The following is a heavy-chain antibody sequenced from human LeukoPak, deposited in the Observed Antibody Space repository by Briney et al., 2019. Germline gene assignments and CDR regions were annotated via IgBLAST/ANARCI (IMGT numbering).Heavy chain of an antibody. J-gene: IGHJ4*02. CDR1: GFTFSSYS. CDR2: ISSSSSTI. D-gene: IGHD3-22*01. CDR3: ARDREYYYDSSGYYY. V-gene: IGHV3-48*02. Sequence: GGSLRLSCAASGFTFSSYSMNWVRQAPGKGLEWVSYISSSSSTIYYADSVKGRFTISRDNAKNSLYLQMNSLRDEDTAVYYCARDREYYYDSSGYYYWGQGTLVTVSS.